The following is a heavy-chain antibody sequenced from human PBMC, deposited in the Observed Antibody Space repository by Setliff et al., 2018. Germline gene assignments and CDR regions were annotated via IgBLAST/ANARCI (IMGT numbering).Heavy chain of an antibody. J-gene: IGHJ4*02. CDR2: ISPYSGNT. D-gene: IGHD2-21*01. CDR3: VRSSAPQVVLAADFDF. CDR1: GFGFTTFG. Sequence: ASVKVSCKTSGFGFTTFGFSWVRQAPGQGLEWLGSISPYSGNTNYPQWLQDRVTMTIXXXATXXXXXXXXXXXDDTAVYYCVRSSAPQVVLAADFDFWGQGTPVTVSS. V-gene: IGHV1-18*01.